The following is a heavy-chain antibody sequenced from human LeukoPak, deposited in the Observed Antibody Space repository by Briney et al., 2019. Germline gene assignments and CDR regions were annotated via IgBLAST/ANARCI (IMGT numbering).Heavy chain of an antibody. CDR3: ARGRYRSRYYFDY. V-gene: IGHV1-2*02. D-gene: IGHD6-13*01. Sequence: ASVKVSCKASGYTFTGYYMHWERQAPGQGLEWMGWISPNSGGTNYAQKFQGRVTMTRDTSISTAYMELSRLRSDDTAVYYCARGRYRSRYYFDYWGQGTLVTVSS. CDR2: ISPNSGGT. J-gene: IGHJ4*02. CDR1: GYTFTGYY.